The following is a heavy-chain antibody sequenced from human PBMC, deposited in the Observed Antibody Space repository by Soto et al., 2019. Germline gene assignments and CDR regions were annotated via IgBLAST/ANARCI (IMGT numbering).Heavy chain of an antibody. J-gene: IGHJ4*02. V-gene: IGHV1-8*01. CDR3: ARGGYSGYLPFDY. CDR1: EYTFTSYD. CDR2: MNPNSGNT. Sequence: ASMKVSCKASEYTFTSYDINWVRQATGQGLEWIGWMNPNSGNTGYAQKFQGRVTMTRNTSISTAYMELSSLRSEDTAVYYWARGGYSGYLPFDYWGQGTLVTVSS. D-gene: IGHD5-12*01.